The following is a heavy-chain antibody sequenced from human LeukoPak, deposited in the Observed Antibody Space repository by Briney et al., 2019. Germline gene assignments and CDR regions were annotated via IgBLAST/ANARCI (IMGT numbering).Heavy chain of an antibody. D-gene: IGHD6-6*01. CDR3: ARGITSSSSYYYYYFMDV. CDR2: ISPVFGTA. V-gene: IGHV1-69*13. Sequence: GASVKVSCTASGGTFTSYAISWGRQGPGQGIEWMGGISPVFGTATYAQRYQGRVTIAADESTSTAYMGLSSLRSEDTAVYYCARGITSSSSYYYYYFMDVWGKGTTVTVSS. J-gene: IGHJ6*03. CDR1: GGTFTSYA.